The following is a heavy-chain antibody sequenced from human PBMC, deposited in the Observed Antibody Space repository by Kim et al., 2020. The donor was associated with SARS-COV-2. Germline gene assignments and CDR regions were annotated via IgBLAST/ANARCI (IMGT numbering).Heavy chain of an antibody. CDR1: GGSFSGYY. CDR2: INHSGST. D-gene: IGHD6-13*01. V-gene: IGHV4-34*01. CDR3: ARGRGMIAAAGNIDY. J-gene: IGHJ4*02. Sequence: SETLSLTCAVYGGSFSGYYWSWIRQPPGKGLEWIGEINHSGSTNYNPSLKSRVTISVDTSKNQFSLKLSSVTAADTAVYYCARGRGMIAAAGNIDYWGQGTLVTVSS.